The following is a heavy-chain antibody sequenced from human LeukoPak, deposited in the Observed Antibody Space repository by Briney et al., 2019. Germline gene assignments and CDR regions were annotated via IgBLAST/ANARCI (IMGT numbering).Heavy chain of an antibody. Sequence: PGGSLRLSCAASGFTVSNNYMSWVRQAPGKGLEWVSIIYAGGYTYYADSVKGRFTISRDNSKNTLYLQMNSLRAEDTAVYYCARDKPPPYYYDSSGIFDYWGQGTLVTVSS. D-gene: IGHD3-22*01. J-gene: IGHJ4*02. V-gene: IGHV3-66*01. CDR3: ARDKPPPYYYDSSGIFDY. CDR1: GFTVSNNY. CDR2: IYAGGYT.